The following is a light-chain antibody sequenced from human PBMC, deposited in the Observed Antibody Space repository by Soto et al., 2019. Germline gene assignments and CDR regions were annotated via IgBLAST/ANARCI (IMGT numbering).Light chain of an antibody. CDR3: QQRSNWPPLYT. Sequence: EIVLTQSPATLSLSPGETATLSCRASQSVSSYLAWYQQKPGQAPRLLIYGASNRATGITARFSGSGSGTDFTLTISSLEPEDFAVYYCQQRSNWPPLYTFGQGTKLEIK. V-gene: IGKV3-11*01. CDR1: QSVSSY. CDR2: GAS. J-gene: IGKJ2*01.